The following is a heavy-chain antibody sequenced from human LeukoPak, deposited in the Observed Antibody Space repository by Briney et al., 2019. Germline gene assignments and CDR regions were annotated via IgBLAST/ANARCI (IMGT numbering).Heavy chain of an antibody. V-gene: IGHV3-33*01. CDR2: IWYDGSNK. J-gene: IGHJ4*02. Sequence: PTGRSLRLSCAASGFTFSSYGMHWVRQAPGKGPEWVAVIWYDGSNKYYADSVKGRFTISRDNSKNTLYLQMNSLRAEDTAVYYCAREVPAVMSLDYWGQGTLVTVSS. CDR1: GFTFSSYG. CDR3: AREVPAVMSLDY. D-gene: IGHD2-2*01.